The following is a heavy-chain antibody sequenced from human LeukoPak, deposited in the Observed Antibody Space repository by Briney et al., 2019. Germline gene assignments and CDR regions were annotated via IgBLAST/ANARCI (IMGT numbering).Heavy chain of an antibody. Sequence: GGSLRLSCAASGFTFSSYAMSWVRQAPGKGLEWVSAISGSGGSTYYADSVKGRFTISRDNSKNTLYLQMNSLRAEDTAVYYCEKGDVFWSGYDYWGQGTLVTVSS. J-gene: IGHJ4*02. V-gene: IGHV3-23*01. CDR2: ISGSGGST. CDR3: EKGDVFWSGYDY. CDR1: GFTFSSYA. D-gene: IGHD3-3*01.